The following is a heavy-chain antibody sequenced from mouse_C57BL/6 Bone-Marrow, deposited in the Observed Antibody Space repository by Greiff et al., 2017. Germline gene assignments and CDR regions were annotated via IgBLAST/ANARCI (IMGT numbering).Heavy chain of an antibody. Sequence: EVQVVESGGGLVKPGGSLKLSCAASGFTFSSYAMSWVRHTPEKRLEWVATISDGGSYTYYPDNVKGRFTISRDNAKNNLYLQMSHLKSEDTAMYYCARDLYGSSYQFAYWGQGTLVTVSA. CDR1: GFTFSSYA. J-gene: IGHJ3*01. CDR2: ISDGGSYT. CDR3: ARDLYGSSYQFAY. D-gene: IGHD1-1*01. V-gene: IGHV5-4*01.